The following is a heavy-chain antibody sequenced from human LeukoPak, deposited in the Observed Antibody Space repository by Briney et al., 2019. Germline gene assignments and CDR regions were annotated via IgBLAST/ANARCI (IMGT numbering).Heavy chain of an antibody. CDR2: INHSGST. Sequence: PSETLSLTCAVYGEPFSGYYWRWIPQPPGKGLEWIGEINHSGSTNYNPSLKSRVTISVDTSKNQFSLKLSSVTAADTAVYYCALWDSSGYYYYFDYWGQGTLVTVSS. CDR1: GEPFSGYY. D-gene: IGHD3-22*01. V-gene: IGHV4-34*01. J-gene: IGHJ4*02. CDR3: ALWDSSGYYYYFDY.